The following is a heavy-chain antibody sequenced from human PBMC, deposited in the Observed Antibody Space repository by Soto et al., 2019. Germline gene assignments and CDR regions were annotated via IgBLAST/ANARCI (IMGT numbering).Heavy chain of an antibody. CDR3: AKARHSTSWYGLEADF. CDR1: GFIFSDYA. CDR2: ISYGGDNK. V-gene: IGHV3-30*09. D-gene: IGHD6-13*01. Sequence: QVQLVESGGGVVQPGRSLRLSCAASGFIFSDYAMHWVRQAPGKGLEWVAVISYGGDNKYYADSLRGRFAISRDNLKNTLDLQMNSLNPEDTAVYHCAKARHSTSWYGLEADFWGQGTLVTVSS. J-gene: IGHJ4*02.